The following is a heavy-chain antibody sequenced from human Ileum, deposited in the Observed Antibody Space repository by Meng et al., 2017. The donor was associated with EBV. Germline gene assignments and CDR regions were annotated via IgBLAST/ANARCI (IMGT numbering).Heavy chain of an antibody. CDR3: ARDRSGSYYSPTFDY. J-gene: IGHJ4*02. CDR2: IYYSGST. V-gene: IGHV4-39*07. D-gene: IGHD3-10*01. Sequence: QLQSPESGPGLVKPSKTLSLTCTVSGGSISSSSYYWGWIRQPPGKGLEWIGSIYYSGSTYYNPSLKSRVTISVDTSKNQFSLKLSSVTAADTAVYYCARDRSGSYYSPTFDYWGQGTLVTVSS. CDR1: GGSISSSSYY.